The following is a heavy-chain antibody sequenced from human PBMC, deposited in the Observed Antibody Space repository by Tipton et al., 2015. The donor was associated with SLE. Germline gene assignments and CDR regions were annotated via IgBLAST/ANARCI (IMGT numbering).Heavy chain of an antibody. CDR2: IDRDGSST. CDR1: GFTFSSYW. V-gene: IGHV3-74*01. Sequence: GSLRLSCAASGFTFSSYWMHWVRQAPGKGLVWVSRIDRDGSSTGYADSVKGRFTISRDNAKNTLYLQMNSLRAEDTAVYYCAREGRPNAFDVWGQGTMVTITS. CDR3: AREGRPNAFDV. J-gene: IGHJ3*01.